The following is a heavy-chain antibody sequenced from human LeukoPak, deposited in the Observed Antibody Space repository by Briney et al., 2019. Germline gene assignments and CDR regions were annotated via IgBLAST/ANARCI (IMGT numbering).Heavy chain of an antibody. V-gene: IGHV1-46*01. CDR2: INPSGGST. Sequence: ASVTVSCTASGGTFSSYAISWVRQAPGQGLEWMGIINPSGGSTSYAQKFQGRVAMTRDTSTSTVYMELSSLRSEDTAVYYCARDHCSGGSCPKNPDYWGQGTLVTVSS. CDR1: GGTFSSYA. J-gene: IGHJ4*02. CDR3: ARDHCSGGSCPKNPDY. D-gene: IGHD2-15*01.